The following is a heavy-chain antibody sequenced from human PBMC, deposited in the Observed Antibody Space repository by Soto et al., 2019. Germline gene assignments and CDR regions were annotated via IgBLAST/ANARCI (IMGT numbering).Heavy chain of an antibody. V-gene: IGHV3-48*02. CDR2: ISSSSSTI. D-gene: IGHD3-3*01. CDR3: ASVIWSGPLKSDL. CDR1: GFTFSSNS. J-gene: IGHJ5*02. Sequence: EVQVVESGGGLVQPGGSLRLSCAASGFTFSSNSMNWVRQAPGKGLEWISYISSSSSTIYADSVKGRFTISRDKAKNSLYLQMNSLRDVDTGGYYCASVIWSGPLKSDLWGQGTLVTGSS.